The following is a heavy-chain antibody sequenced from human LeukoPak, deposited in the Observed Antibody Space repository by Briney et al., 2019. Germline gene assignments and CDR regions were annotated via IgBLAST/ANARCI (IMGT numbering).Heavy chain of an antibody. V-gene: IGHV3-21*01. CDR2: ISSSSTYI. CDR3: ANAFDY. Sequence: GESLRLSCAASGFAFSSYSLTWVRQAPGKGLEWVSSISSSSTYIYYADSVKGRFTISRDNSMNTLSLQMNSLRPEDSAMYYCANAFDYWGQGTLVTVSS. J-gene: IGHJ4*02. CDR1: GFAFSSYS.